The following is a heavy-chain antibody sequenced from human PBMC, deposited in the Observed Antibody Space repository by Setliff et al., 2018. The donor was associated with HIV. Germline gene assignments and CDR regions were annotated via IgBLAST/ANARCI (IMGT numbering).Heavy chain of an antibody. V-gene: IGHV1-3*01. D-gene: IGHD3-10*01. CDR2: INADNGNT. Sequence: ASVKVSCKTSGYTFTNYPIYWVRQAPGQRLEWMGEINADNGNTQYSQKFQGGVTITRGTSANTVYMELSSLKSEDTGVYYCVSELPGSTWGQGTLVTV. CDR3: VSELPGST. CDR1: GYTFTNYP. J-gene: IGHJ4*02.